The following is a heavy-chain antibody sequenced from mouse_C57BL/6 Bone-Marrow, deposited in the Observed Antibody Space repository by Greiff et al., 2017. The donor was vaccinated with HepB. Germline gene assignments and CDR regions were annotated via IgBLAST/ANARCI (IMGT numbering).Heavy chain of an antibody. CDR3: ARSGSSSYVDWYFDV. J-gene: IGHJ1*03. Sequence: QVHVKQPGAELVKPGASVKLSCKASGYTFTSYWMHWVKQRPGRGLEWIGRIDPNSGGTKYNEKFKSKATLTVDKPSSTAYMQLSSLTSEDSAVYYCARSGSSSYVDWYFDVWGTGTTVTVSS. CDR2: IDPNSGGT. V-gene: IGHV1-72*01. CDR1: GYTFTSYW. D-gene: IGHD1-1*01.